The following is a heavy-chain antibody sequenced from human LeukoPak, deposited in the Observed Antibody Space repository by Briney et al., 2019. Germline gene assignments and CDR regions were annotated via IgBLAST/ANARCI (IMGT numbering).Heavy chain of an antibody. D-gene: IGHD6-13*01. J-gene: IGHJ6*03. V-gene: IGHV1-8*01. CDR1: GYTFTSYD. Sequence: ASVKVSCKASGYTFTSYDINWVRQATGQGLEWMGWMNPNSGNTGDAQKFQGRVTMTRNTPISTAYMELSSLRSEDTAVYYCARGFSSWYYYYYYMDVWGKGTTVTVSS. CDR2: MNPNSGNT. CDR3: ARGFSSWYYYYYYMDV.